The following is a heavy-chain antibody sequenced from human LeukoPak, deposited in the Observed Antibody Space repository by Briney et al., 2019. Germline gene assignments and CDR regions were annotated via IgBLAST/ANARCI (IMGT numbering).Heavy chain of an antibody. Sequence: SQTLSLTCAISGDSVSSNSAAWNWIRQSPSRGLEWLGRTYYRSKWHNDYAVSVKSRITINPDTSKNQFSLQLNSVTPEDTAVYYCARDYTSLAAVPGLYYFDYWGQGTLVTVSS. D-gene: IGHD6-13*01. CDR3: ARDYTSLAAVPGLYYFDY. CDR2: TYYRSKWHN. CDR1: GDSVSSNSAA. J-gene: IGHJ4*02. V-gene: IGHV6-1*01.